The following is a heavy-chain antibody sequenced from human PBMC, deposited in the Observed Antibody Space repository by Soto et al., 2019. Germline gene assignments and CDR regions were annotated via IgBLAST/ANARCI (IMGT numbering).Heavy chain of an antibody. D-gene: IGHD6-19*01. J-gene: IGHJ4*02. Sequence: GGSLRLSCAASGFTFSSYGMHWVRQAPGKGLGWVAVISYDGSNKYYADSVKGRFTISRDNSKNTLYLQMNSLRAEDTAVYYCAKEDSPFVLKQWLAVPFDYWGQGTLVTVSS. CDR3: AKEDSPFVLKQWLAVPFDY. CDR2: ISYDGSNK. CDR1: GFTFSSYG. V-gene: IGHV3-30*18.